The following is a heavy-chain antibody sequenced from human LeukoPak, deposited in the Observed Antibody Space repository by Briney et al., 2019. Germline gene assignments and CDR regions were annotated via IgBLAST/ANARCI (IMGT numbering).Heavy chain of an antibody. V-gene: IGHV4-34*01. CDR2: INHSGST. J-gene: IGHJ5*02. CDR3: ARGFGIFGVVNGGDNWFDP. Sequence: SETLSLTCAVYGGSFSGYYWSWIRQPPGKGLEWIGEINHSGSTNYNPSLKSRVTISVDTSKNQFSLKLSSVTAADTAVYYCARGFGIFGVVNGGDNWFDPWGQGTLVTVSS. D-gene: IGHD3-3*01. CDR1: GGSFSGYY.